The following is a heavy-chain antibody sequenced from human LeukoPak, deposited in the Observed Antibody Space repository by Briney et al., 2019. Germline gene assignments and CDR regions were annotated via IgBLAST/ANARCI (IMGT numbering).Heavy chain of an antibody. J-gene: IGHJ3*02. V-gene: IGHV4-59*01. Sequence: KSSETLSLTCTVSGGSISSYYWSWIRQPPGKGLEWIGYIYYSGITNYNPSLKSRVTISVDTSKNQFSLKLSSVTAADTAVYYCARDSRRGDAFDIWGQGTMVTVSS. CDR3: ARDSRRGDAFDI. D-gene: IGHD1-26*01. CDR1: GGSISSYY. CDR2: IYYSGIT.